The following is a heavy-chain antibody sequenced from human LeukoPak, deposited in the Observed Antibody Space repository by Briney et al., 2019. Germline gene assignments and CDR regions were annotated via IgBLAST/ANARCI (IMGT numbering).Heavy chain of an antibody. V-gene: IGHV1-69*13. CDR1: GGTFISYA. CDR2: IIPIFGTA. Sequence: SVKVSCKASGGTFISYAISWVRQAPGQGLEWMGGIIPIFGTANYAQKFQGRVTITADESTSTAYMELSSLRSEDTAVYYCARKADNYYYYGMDVWGQGTTVTVSS. CDR3: ARKADNYYYYGMDV. J-gene: IGHJ6*02.